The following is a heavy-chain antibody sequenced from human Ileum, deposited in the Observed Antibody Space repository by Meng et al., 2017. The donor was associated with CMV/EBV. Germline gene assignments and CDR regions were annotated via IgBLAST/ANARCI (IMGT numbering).Heavy chain of an antibody. CDR3: ARKMESEYQILPLFDF. CDR2: INYRGTT. D-gene: IGHD1-26*01. V-gene: IGHV4-30-4*08. J-gene: IGHJ4*02. Sequence: VKQQESGPGLVKPSQTLSLTCTVSGGSISSGDYYWSWIREPPGKGLEWIGYINYRGTTYYNPSLKSRLTISVDTSISTVYMELSSLRSDDTAMYYCARKMESEYQILPLFDFWGQGTLVTVSS. CDR1: GGSISSGDYY.